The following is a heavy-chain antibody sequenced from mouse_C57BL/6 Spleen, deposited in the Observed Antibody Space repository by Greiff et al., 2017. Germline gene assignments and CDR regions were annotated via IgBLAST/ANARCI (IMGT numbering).Heavy chain of an antibody. CDR1: GFSFNTYA. V-gene: IGHV10-1*01. J-gene: IGHJ1*03. CDR2: IRSKSNNYAT. Sequence: EVKLVESGGGLVQPKGSLKLSCAASGFSFNTYAMNWVRQAPGKGLEWVARIRSKSNNYATYYADSVKDRFTISRDDSESMLYLQMNNLKTEDTAMYYCVRRSNYWYFDVWGTGTTVTVSS. CDR3: VRRSNYWYFDV. D-gene: IGHD2-5*01.